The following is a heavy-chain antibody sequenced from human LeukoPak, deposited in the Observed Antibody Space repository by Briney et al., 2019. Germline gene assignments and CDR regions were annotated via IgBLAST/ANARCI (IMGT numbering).Heavy chain of an antibody. CDR2: INHSGNT. CDR3: ARNGGDYYDSSGYYFVFDY. V-gene: IGHV4-34*01. CDR1: GGSFSGYY. J-gene: IGHJ4*02. Sequence: PSETLSLTCAVYGGSFSGYYWSWIRQPPGKGLEWIGEINHSGNTNYNPSLKSRVTISVDTSKNQFSLKLSSVTAADTAVYYCARNGGDYYDSSGYYFVFDYWGQGTLVTVSS. D-gene: IGHD3-22*01.